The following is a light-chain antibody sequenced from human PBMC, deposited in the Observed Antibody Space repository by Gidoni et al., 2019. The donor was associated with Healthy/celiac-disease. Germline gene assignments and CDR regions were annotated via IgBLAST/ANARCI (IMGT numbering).Light chain of an antibody. CDR1: KLGDKY. CDR2: QDS. CDR3: QAWDSSTVV. Sequence: SYELTQPPSVSVSPGPTASITCSGDKLGDKYACWYQQKPGQSPGLVIYQDSKRPSGIPGRFSGSNSGNTATLTISGTQAMDEADYYCQAWDSSTVVFGGGTKLTVL. J-gene: IGLJ2*01. V-gene: IGLV3-1*01.